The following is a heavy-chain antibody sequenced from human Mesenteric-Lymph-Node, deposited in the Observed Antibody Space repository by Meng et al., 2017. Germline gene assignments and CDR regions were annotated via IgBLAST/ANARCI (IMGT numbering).Heavy chain of an antibody. CDR3: AKSRVEMGTNLPGGH. J-gene: IGHJ4*02. CDR1: GFTFSSYA. V-gene: IGHV3-23*01. D-gene: IGHD5-24*01. CDR2: ISGSGGST. Sequence: GGSLRLSCAASGFTFSSYAMSWVRQAPGKGLEWVSAISGSGGSTYYADSVKGRFTISRDNSKNTLYLQMNSLRAEDTALYYCAKSRVEMGTNLPGGHWGQGTLVTVSS.